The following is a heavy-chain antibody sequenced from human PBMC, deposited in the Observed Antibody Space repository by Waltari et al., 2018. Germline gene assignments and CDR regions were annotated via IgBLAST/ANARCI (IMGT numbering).Heavy chain of an antibody. CDR2: ISGDGGSK. D-gene: IGHD6-13*01. CDR1: GFTFDDYT. Sequence: ELQLVSSGGVVVQPGGSLRLSCAASGFTFDDYTMHWFRQAPGKGLEGVYIISGDGGSKYNADAVKGRITRSRDNSKNSLYLQMNSLRTEDTALYYCAKASSSAALDYWGQGTLVTVSS. V-gene: IGHV3-43*01. J-gene: IGHJ4*02. CDR3: AKASSSAALDY.